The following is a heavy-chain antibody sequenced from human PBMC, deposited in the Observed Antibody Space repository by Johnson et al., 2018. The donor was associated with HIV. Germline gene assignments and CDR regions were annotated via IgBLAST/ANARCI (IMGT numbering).Heavy chain of an antibody. CDR1: GLTFSNYA. CDR3: ARGRPWGWELRRDAFDI. D-gene: IGHD1-26*01. CDR2: ITGRRGGS. Sequence: VQLVESGGGLVQPGGSLRLSCAASGLTFSNYAMSWVRQAPGKGLAWVSSITGRRGGSYYADSVKGRFIISRDNSNNTLALQMNSLTAEDTAIYYCARGRPWGWELRRDAFDIWGQGTMVTVSS. J-gene: IGHJ3*02. V-gene: IGHV3-23*04.